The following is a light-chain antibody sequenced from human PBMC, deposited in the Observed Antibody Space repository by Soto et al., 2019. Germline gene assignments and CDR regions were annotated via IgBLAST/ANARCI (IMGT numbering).Light chain of an antibody. CDR1: QSISSW. CDR2: AAS. J-gene: IGKJ1*01. Sequence: DIQMTQSPSSVSASVGDRVTITCRASQSISSWLAWYQQKPGKAPSLLIYAASTLQSGVPSRFSGSGSGTEFTLTICSLQPEDFATYFCQQANSFPWTFGPGTKVELQ. V-gene: IGKV1D-12*01. CDR3: QQANSFPWT.